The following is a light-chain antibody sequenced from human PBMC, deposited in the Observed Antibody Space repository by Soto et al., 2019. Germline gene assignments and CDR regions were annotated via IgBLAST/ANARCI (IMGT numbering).Light chain of an antibody. CDR2: WAS. V-gene: IGKV4-1*01. J-gene: IGKJ4*01. CDR3: QQYSAYPLS. CDR1: QSVLYSSDNKNY. Sequence: DIVMTQSPDSLAVSLGERATINCKSSQSVLYSSDNKNYLAWYQQKPGQPPKLLIAWASSRESGIPDRFSGTGSGTDFTLTINRLEPEDFALYYCQQYSAYPLSFGGGTKVDNK.